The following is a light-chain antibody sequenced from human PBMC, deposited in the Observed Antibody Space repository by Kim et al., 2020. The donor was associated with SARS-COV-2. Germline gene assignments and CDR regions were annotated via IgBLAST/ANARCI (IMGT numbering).Light chain of an antibody. CDR1: QSISSH. CDR3: QQINITPFT. CDR2: AAS. V-gene: IGKV1-39*01. Sequence: DIQMTQSPSTLSASVGDRVTITCRTTQSISSHVNWYQQKPGRAPKLLISAASTLQGGVPSRFSGSGSETDFTLTISSLQPDDFATYFCQQINITPFTFGPGTKVDIK. J-gene: IGKJ3*01.